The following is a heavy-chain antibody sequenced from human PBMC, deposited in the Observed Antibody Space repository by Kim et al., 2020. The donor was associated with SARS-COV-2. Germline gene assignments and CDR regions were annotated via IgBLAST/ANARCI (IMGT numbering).Heavy chain of an antibody. CDR3: TLVPGTTLAVWDAF. V-gene: IGHV3-73*01. D-gene: IGHD1-1*01. CDR2: IRSKGNGYST. CDR1: GFTFSDSA. Sequence: GGSLRLSCGASGFTFSDSAMHWVRQASGKGLEWVGRIRSKGNGYSTADTASGRGTFTISRDDTRISPYLKMNSVKTEDAADCDYTLVPGTTLAVWDAF. J-gene: IGHJ3*01.